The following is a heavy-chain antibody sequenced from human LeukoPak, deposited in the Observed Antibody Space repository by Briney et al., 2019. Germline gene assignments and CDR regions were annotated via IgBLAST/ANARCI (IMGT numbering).Heavy chain of an antibody. CDR2: IYYSGST. CDR1: GGSISSYY. J-gene: IGHJ3*02. D-gene: IGHD6-19*01. CDR3: ARNVDDSGWYIHDAFDI. V-gene: IGHV4-59*01. Sequence: SETLSLTCTVSGGSISSYYWSWIRQPPGKGLEWIGYIYYSGSTNYNPSLKSRVTISVDTSKNQFSLKLSPVTAADTAVYYCARNVDDSGWYIHDAFDIWGQGTMVTVSS.